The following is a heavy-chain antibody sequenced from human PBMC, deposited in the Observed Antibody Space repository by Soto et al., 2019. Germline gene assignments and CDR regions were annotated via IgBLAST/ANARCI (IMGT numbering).Heavy chain of an antibody. J-gene: IGHJ6*02. CDR2: IIPIFGTA. Sequence: QVQLVQSGAEVKKPGSSVKVSCKASGGTFSSYAISWVRQAPGQGLEWMGGIIPIFGTANYAQKFQGRVTITADESTSTAYMELSSLSAEDTAVYYCARGTYYYDSPLYSYGMDVWGQGTTVTVSS. CDR1: GGTFSSYA. CDR3: ARGTYYYDSPLYSYGMDV. V-gene: IGHV1-69*12. D-gene: IGHD3-22*01.